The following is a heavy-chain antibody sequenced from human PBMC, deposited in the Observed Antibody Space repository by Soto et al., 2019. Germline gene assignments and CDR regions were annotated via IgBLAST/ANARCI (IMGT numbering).Heavy chain of an antibody. J-gene: IGHJ4*02. CDR1: GYIFTSYA. CDR3: ARDLSSAVGGY. CDR2: INIGNGNT. Sequence: QVQFVQSGAEEKKPGASVKVSCKAFGYIFTSYAMHWVRQAPGQRLEWMGWINIGNGNTKYSQKFQGRVTITRDTSASTAYMSLSSLRSEDTAGYYCARDLSSAVGGYWGQGTLVTVSS. D-gene: IGHD6-13*01. V-gene: IGHV1-3*05.